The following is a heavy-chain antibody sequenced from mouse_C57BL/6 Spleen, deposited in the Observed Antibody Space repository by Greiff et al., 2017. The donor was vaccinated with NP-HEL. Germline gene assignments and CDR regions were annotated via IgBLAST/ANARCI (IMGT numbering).Heavy chain of an antibody. CDR1: SFNIKDYY. Sequence: EVQLQQSGAELVKPGASVKLSCTASSFNIKDYYMHWVKQRTEQGLEWIGRIDPEDGETKYAPKFQGKATITADTSSNTAYLQLSSLTSEDTAVYYCARWYYGSSYEDWYFDVWGTGTTVTVSS. D-gene: IGHD1-1*01. J-gene: IGHJ1*03. CDR3: ARWYYGSSYEDWYFDV. V-gene: IGHV14-2*01. CDR2: IDPEDGET.